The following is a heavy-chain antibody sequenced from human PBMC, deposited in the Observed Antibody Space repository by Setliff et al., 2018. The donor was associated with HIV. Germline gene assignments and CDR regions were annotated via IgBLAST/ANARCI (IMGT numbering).Heavy chain of an antibody. CDR3: ARVPSGGAGLVRAGFYF. CDR1: GYSFTAYG. V-gene: IGHV1-18*01. CDR2: INIGSGNT. Sequence: ASVKVSCKASGYSFTAYGISWVRQAPGQGVEWMGWINIGSGNTNFAQKFQDRVTVTTDTSTNTTYMELRGLRSDDTATYYCARVPSGGAGLVRAGFYFWGKGTLVTVSS. J-gene: IGHJ4*01. D-gene: IGHD6-25*01.